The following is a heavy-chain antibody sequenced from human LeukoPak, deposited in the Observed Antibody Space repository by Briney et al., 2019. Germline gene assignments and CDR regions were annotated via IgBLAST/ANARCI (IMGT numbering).Heavy chain of an antibody. CDR2: ISPVGGST. CDR1: GYTFTSYY. CDR3: ASVYYDSSGYYYNYYYYGMDV. J-gene: IGHJ6*02. D-gene: IGHD3-22*01. V-gene: IGHV1-46*01. Sequence: GASVKVSCKASGYTFTSYYMHWVRQAPGQGLEWMGIISPVGGSTSYAQKFQDRVTMTRDTSTSTAYMELRSLRSDDTAVYYCASVYYDSSGYYYNYYYYGMDVWGQGTTVTVSS.